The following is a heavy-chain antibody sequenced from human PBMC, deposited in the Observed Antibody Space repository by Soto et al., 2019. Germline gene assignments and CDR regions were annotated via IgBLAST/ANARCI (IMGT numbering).Heavy chain of an antibody. D-gene: IGHD6-19*01. Sequence: SQTLSLTCAISGDSVSSNSAAWNWIRQSPSRGLEWLGRTYYRSKWYNDYAVSVKSRITINPDTSKNQFSLKLSSVTAADTAVYYCAREGRPGIAVAATIYGMDVWGQGTTVTVSS. V-gene: IGHV6-1*01. CDR3: AREGRPGIAVAATIYGMDV. CDR1: GDSVSSNSAA. CDR2: TYYRSKWYN. J-gene: IGHJ6*02.